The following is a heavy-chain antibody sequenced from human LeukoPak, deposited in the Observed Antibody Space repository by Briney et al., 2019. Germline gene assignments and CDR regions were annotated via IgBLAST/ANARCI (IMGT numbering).Heavy chain of an antibody. Sequence: SETLSLTCTVSGGSISNYYWSWIRQPPGKGLECIGSIYNIGSTNYNPSLKSRVTISVDTSKNQFSLKLSSVTAADTAVYYCARSLSRRIFGLTTYFDYWGQGTLVTVSS. J-gene: IGHJ4*02. CDR3: ARSLSRRIFGLTTYFDY. CDR1: GGSISNYY. CDR2: IYNIGST. V-gene: IGHV4-59*01. D-gene: IGHD3/OR15-3a*01.